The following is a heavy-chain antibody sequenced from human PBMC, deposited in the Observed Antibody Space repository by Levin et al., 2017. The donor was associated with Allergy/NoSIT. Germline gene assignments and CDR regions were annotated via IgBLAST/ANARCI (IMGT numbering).Heavy chain of an antibody. CDR1: GGSTRSGGYY. Sequence: SQTLSLTCSVSGGSTRSGGYYWSWIRQHPGKGLEWIGYMHHSGSSSYNPSLKSRVSISMDTSQDQFSLRLSSVTAADTAVYYCARGGYGNVGLFDLWGQGTLVTVSS. CDR2: MHHSGSS. D-gene: IGHD1-1*01. V-gene: IGHV4-31*03. CDR3: ARGGYGNVGLFDL. J-gene: IGHJ4*02.